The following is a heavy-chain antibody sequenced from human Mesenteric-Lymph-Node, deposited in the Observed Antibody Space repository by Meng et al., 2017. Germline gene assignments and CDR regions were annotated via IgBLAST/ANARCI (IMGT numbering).Heavy chain of an antibody. CDR2: INHCGGA. CDR1: GGSFSRYF. CDR3: ARGQYGSGWYKWANIESLDWFDP. J-gene: IGHJ5*02. V-gene: IGHV4-34*01. D-gene: IGHD6-19*01. Sequence: GSLRLSCAVYGGSFSRYFWSWIRQPPGKGLEWIGEINHCGGANYNPSLKSRVTISVDTSKNQFSLKLSSVTAADTAVYYCARGQYGSGWYKWANIESLDWFDPWGQGTLVTVSS.